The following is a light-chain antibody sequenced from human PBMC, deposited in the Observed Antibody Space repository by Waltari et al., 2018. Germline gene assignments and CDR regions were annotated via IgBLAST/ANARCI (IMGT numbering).Light chain of an antibody. CDR3: MEALQGVT. CDR1: QSLLHSNGYNY. Sequence: DIVMTQSPLSPPVTPGEPASISCRSSQSLLHSNGYNYLDWYLQKPGQSPQILIYLGSNRASGVPDRFSCSGSGTDFTLKISRVEAEDAGVYYCMEALQGVTFGQGTRLEIK. V-gene: IGKV2-28*01. CDR2: LGS. J-gene: IGKJ5*01.